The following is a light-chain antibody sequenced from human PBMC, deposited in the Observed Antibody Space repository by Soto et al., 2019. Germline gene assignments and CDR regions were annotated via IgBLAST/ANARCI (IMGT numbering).Light chain of an antibody. CDR1: RSNIGAGYD. CDR2: DNT. CDR3: QSYDSSLSGWVV. J-gene: IGLJ2*01. V-gene: IGLV1-40*01. Sequence: QSVLTQPPSVSGAPGQRVTISCTGSRSNIGAGYDVHWYQQLPGTAPKLLIYDNTNRPSGVPDRFSGSRSGTSASLAITGLQAEDEADYYCQSYDSSLSGWVVFGGGTKLTV.